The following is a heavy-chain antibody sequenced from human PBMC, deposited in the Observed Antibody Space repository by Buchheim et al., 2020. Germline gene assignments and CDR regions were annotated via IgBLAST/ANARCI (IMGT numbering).Heavy chain of an antibody. CDR3: ARDRSSIFGVKDGMDV. V-gene: IGHV4-59*01. CDR1: GGSISCYY. J-gene: IGHJ6*02. Sequence: QVQLQESGPGLVKPSETLSLTCTVSGGSISCYYWSWIRQPPGKGLEWIGYSSYSGSTNYNPSLKSRVTISVDTSKNQFSLKLSSVTAADTAVDYCARDRSSIFGVKDGMDVWGQGTT. CDR2: SSYSGST. D-gene: IGHD3-3*02.